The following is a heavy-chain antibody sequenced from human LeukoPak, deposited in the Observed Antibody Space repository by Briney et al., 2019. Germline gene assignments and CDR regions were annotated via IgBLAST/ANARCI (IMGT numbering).Heavy chain of an antibody. CDR3: ARDDSGSYIGFDY. D-gene: IGHD1-26*01. CDR1: GFTFSSYS. Sequence: GGSLRLSCAASGFTFSSYSMNWVRQAPGKGLEWVSYISSSSSTIYYADSVKGRFTISRDNAKNPLYLQMNSLRDEDTAVYYCARDDSGSYIGFDYWGQGTLVTVSS. V-gene: IGHV3-48*02. J-gene: IGHJ4*02. CDR2: ISSSSSTI.